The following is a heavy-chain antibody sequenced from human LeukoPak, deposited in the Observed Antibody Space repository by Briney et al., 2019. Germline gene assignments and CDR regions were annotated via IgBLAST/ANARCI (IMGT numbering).Heavy chain of an antibody. D-gene: IGHD5-18*01. CDR1: GGSISSSSYY. CDR3: ARQEDTAMVTFGIGGFDI. CDR2: IYYSGST. Sequence: SETLSLTCTVSGGSISSSSYYWGWIRQPPGKGLEWIGSIYYSGSTYYNPSLKSRVTISVDTSKNQFSLKLSTVTAADTAVYYCARQEDTAMVTFGIGGFDIWGQGRMVTVSS. V-gene: IGHV4-39*01. J-gene: IGHJ3*02.